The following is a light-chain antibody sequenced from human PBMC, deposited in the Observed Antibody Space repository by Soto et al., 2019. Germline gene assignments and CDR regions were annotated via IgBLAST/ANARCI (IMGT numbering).Light chain of an antibody. V-gene: IGLV2-14*01. CDR3: SSYTSTNHVV. J-gene: IGLJ2*01. Sequence: QSALSQPASVSWSPGHSITISCTGTSSDVGGYNYVSWYQQHPGKAPKLVIYEVTKRPSGVSNRFSGSKPGNTASLTISGLQAEEETDYYCSSYTSTNHVVFGGGTKVTVL. CDR1: SSDVGGYNY. CDR2: EVT.